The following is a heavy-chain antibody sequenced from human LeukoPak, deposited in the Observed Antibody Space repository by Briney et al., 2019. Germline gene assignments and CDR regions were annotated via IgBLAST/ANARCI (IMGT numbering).Heavy chain of an antibody. CDR1: GFTFSSYW. V-gene: IGHV3-7*01. CDR3: ARDPGFSAFDI. Sequence: GGSLRLSCAASGFTFSSYWVTWVRQAPGKGLELVASTNQDGSEKYHVDSVKGRFTISRDNDKNSLYLQMNSLRAEDTAVYYCARDPGFSAFDIWGQGAVVTVSS. J-gene: IGHJ3*02. CDR2: TNQDGSEK.